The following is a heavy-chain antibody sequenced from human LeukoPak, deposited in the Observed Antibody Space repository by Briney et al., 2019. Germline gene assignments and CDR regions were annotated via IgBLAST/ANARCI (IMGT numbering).Heavy chain of an antibody. CDR1: GGSISSSSYY. CDR2: IYYSGST. V-gene: IGHV4-39*01. CDR3: ARQYSGYGD. D-gene: IGHD5-12*01. J-gene: IGHJ4*02. Sequence: SETLSLTCTVSGGSISSSSYYWGWIRQPPGKGLEWIGSIYYSGSTYYNPSLKSRVTISVDTSKNQFSLKLSSVTAADTAVYYCARQYSGYGDWGQGTLVTVSS.